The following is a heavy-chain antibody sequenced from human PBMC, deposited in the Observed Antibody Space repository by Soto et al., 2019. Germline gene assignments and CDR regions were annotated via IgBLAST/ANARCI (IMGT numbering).Heavy chain of an antibody. Sequence: QVQLVQSGAAVKKPGASVKISCKTSGYTFTSYALHWVRQAPGQRLEWMGWINAGNGNTKYSQKFQGRVIITRDTSASTAYMELRSLRSEDTAVYYCARDSGGMDVWGQGTTVTVSS. CDR2: INAGNGNT. J-gene: IGHJ6*02. V-gene: IGHV1-3*01. CDR1: GYTFTSYA. CDR3: ARDSGGMDV.